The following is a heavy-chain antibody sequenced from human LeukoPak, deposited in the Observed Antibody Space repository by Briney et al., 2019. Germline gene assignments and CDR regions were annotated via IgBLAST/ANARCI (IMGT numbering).Heavy chain of an antibody. CDR1: GFTFSSYS. Sequence: GGSLRLSCAASGFTFSSYSMNRVRQAPGKGLEWVSSISSSSGYIYYADSVKGRFTISRDNAKNSLYLQMNSLRAEDTAVYYCARDSWGHRGPMGAFDIWGQGTMVTVSS. V-gene: IGHV3-21*01. CDR2: ISSSSGYI. CDR3: ARDSWGHRGPMGAFDI. D-gene: IGHD3-10*01. J-gene: IGHJ3*02.